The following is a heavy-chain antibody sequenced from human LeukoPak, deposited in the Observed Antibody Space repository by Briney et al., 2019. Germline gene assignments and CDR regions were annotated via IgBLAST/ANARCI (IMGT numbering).Heavy chain of an antibody. D-gene: IGHD3-3*01. CDR3: AARDYDFWSGYLYNWFDP. CDR1: GGAISSGDYY. J-gene: IGHJ5*02. Sequence: PSQTLSLTCTVSGGAISSGDYYWSWIRQPPGKGLEWIGYIYYSGSTYYNPSLKSRVTISVDKSKNQFSLKLSSVTAADTAVYYCAARDYDFWSGYLYNWFDPWGQGTLVTVSS. V-gene: IGHV4-30-4*01. CDR2: IYYSGST.